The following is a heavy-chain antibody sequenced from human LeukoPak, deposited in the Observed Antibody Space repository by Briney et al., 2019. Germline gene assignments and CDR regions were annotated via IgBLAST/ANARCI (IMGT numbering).Heavy chain of an antibody. V-gene: IGHV4-39*01. D-gene: IGHD5-18*01. Sequence: PSETLSLTCTVSGGSISSSSYYWGWIRQPPGKGLEWIGSIYYSGSTYYNPSLKSRVTISVDTSKNQFSLKLSSVTAADTAVYYCARQAYSCGCYYWGQGTMARVSS. CDR2: IYYSGST. J-gene: IGHJ4*02. CDR1: GGSISSSSYY. CDR3: ARQAYSCGCYY.